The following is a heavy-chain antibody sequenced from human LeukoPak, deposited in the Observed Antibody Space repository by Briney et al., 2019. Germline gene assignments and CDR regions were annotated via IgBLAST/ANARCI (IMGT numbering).Heavy chain of an antibody. CDR1: GYSFTSYW. CDR2: IYPGDSDT. Sequence: GESLTFSCTGSGYSFTSYWIGWVRQMPGKGLEWVGIIYPGDSDTRYSPSFQGQVTISADKSISTAYLQWSSLKASDTAMYYCARHTYDFWSGSDGHYYYYGMDVWGQGTTVTVSS. J-gene: IGHJ6*02. CDR3: ARHTYDFWSGSDGHYYYYGMDV. D-gene: IGHD3-3*01. V-gene: IGHV5-51*01.